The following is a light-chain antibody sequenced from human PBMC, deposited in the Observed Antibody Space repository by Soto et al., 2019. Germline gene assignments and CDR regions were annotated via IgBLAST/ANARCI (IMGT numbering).Light chain of an antibody. Sequence: DIQMTQSPSSLSASVGDRVTITCRASQSISSYLNWYQQKPGKAPKLLIYAASSLQSGVPSRFRGRGSGTDFTLTISSLQPEDFATYYCQQSYSTPQLTFGGGTKVEIK. V-gene: IGKV1-39*01. CDR3: QQSYSTPQLT. J-gene: IGKJ4*01. CDR1: QSISSY. CDR2: AAS.